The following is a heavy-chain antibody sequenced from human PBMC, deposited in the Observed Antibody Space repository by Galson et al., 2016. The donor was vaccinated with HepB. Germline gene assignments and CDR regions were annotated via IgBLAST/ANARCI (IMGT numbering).Heavy chain of an antibody. CDR1: GGSFSGHY. D-gene: IGHD2-8*02. V-gene: IGHV4-34*01. CDR2: LDPRGST. CDR3: ARGLVD. J-gene: IGHJ4*02. Sequence: SETMSLTFVVYGGSFSGHYWSWIRQLPGKGLEWIGELDPRGSTNYKPSLQSRVTMSLDTSKKQFSLKLNSLTAADTAVYYCARGLVDWGQGTLVIVSS.